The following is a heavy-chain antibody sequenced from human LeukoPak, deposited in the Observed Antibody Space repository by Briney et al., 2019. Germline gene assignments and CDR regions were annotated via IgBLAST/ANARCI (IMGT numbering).Heavy chain of an antibody. CDR1: GYTFTSYG. D-gene: IGHD6-13*01. CDR2: ISAYNGNT. CDR3: ARDRNLGAAAGTRNDY. J-gene: IGHJ4*02. V-gene: IGHV1-18*01. Sequence: ASVKVSCKASGYTFTSYGISWVRQAPGQGLEWMGWISAYNGNTNYAQKLQGRVTMTTDTSASTAYMELRSLRSDDTAVYYCARDRNLGAAAGTRNDYWGQGTLVTVSS.